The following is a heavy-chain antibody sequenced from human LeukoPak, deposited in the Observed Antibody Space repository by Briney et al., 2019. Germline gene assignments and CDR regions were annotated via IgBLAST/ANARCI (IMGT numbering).Heavy chain of an antibody. D-gene: IGHD1-1*01. CDR1: GGSVSSSSYY. CDR2: VYYSGST. CDR3: ARAVTYDFDFDY. V-gene: IGHV4-39*01. Sequence: SETLSLTCTVSGGSVSSSSYYWGWIRQPPGKGLEWIGSVYYSGSTYYNPSLKGRVTVSVDTSKNQFSLKLSSVTAADTAIYFCARAVTYDFDFDYWGQGTLVAVSS. J-gene: IGHJ4*02.